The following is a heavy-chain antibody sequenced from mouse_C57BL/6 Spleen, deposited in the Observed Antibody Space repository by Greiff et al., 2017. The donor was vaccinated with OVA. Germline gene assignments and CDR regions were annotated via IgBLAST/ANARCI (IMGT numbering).Heavy chain of an antibody. CDR2: ILPGSGST. Sequence: VQLQQSGAELMKPGASVKLSCKATGYTFTGYWIEWVKQRPGHGLEWIGEILPGSGSTNYNGKFKGKATFTADTSSNTAYMQLSSLTTEDSAIYYCARADSGFAYWGQGTLVTVSA. CDR3: ARADSGFAY. D-gene: IGHD3-1*01. V-gene: IGHV1-9*01. J-gene: IGHJ3*01. CDR1: GYTFTGYW.